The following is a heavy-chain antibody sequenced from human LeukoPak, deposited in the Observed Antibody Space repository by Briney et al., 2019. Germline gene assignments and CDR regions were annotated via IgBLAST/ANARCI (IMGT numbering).Heavy chain of an antibody. Sequence: SVKVSCKASGGTFSNYAISWVRQAPGQGLEWMGGIIPIFGTANYAQKFQGRVTITADESTSTAYMELSSLRSEDTAVYYCARGEWELLGYYFNYWGRGTLVTVSS. D-gene: IGHD4-23*01. J-gene: IGHJ4*02. CDR2: IIPIFGTA. V-gene: IGHV1-69*13. CDR1: GGTFSNYA. CDR3: ARGEWELLGYYFNY.